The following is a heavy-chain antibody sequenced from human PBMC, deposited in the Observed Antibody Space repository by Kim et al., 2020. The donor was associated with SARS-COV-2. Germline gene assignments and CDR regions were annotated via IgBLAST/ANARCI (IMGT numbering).Heavy chain of an antibody. CDR3: AREGNTYGPAFDS. V-gene: IGHV4-4*02. D-gene: IGHD5-18*01. Sequence: SNPSLKRRFTISVDKSTNPFSLTLSSVPAADTAVYYCAREGNTYGPAFDSWGQGTLVTVSS. J-gene: IGHJ4*02.